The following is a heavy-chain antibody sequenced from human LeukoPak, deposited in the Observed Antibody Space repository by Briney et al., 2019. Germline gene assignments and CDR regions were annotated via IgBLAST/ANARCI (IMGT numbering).Heavy chain of an antibody. CDR1: GDTLTTYD. CDR3: AKSLPGIAAH. J-gene: IGHJ4*02. Sequence: ASVKVSCKASGDTLTTYDFNWVRQATGQGLEWMGWMDPNSGNTGYAQKFQGRVTMTRNTSLSTAYMELSSLTSEDTAVYYCAKSLPGIAAHWGQGTLVSVTS. D-gene: IGHD6-6*01. CDR2: MDPNSGNT. V-gene: IGHV1-8*01.